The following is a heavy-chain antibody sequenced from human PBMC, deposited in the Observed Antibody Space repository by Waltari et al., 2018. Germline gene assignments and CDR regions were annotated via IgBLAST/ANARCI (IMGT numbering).Heavy chain of an antibody. CDR3: ARRGDWLPLDAFDI. Sequence: QLQLQESGPGLVKSSETLSLTCAVYGGSISRRAYYWVWLRQPPGKELGLIGSIYPSGDTYYHGSLESRVRVSLDRSTNHFSMTLRSVTAADSAVYYCARRGDWLPLDAFDIWGQGTVVTVSS. J-gene: IGHJ3*02. CDR2: IYPSGDT. CDR1: GGSISRRAYY. D-gene: IGHD2-15*01. V-gene: IGHV4-39*02.